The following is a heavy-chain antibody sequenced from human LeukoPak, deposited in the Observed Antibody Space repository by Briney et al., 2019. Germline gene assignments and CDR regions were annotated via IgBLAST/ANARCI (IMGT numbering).Heavy chain of an antibody. V-gene: IGHV1-2*02. CDR2: INPNSGGT. Sequence: ASVKVSCKASGYTFTSYYIHWVRQAPGQGLEWMGWINPNSGGTNYAQNLQGRVTMTRDTSSSTAYMDLSNLTSDDTAVYYCARVFRVAYDKDYSGSNWEWFDSWGQGTLVTVSS. CDR1: GYTFTSYY. J-gene: IGHJ5*01. CDR3: ARVFRVAYDKDYSGSNWEWFDS. D-gene: IGHD1-26*01.